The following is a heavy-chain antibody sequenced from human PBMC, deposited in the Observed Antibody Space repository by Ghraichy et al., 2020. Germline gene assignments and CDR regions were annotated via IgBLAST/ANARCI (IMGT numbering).Heavy chain of an antibody. CDR2: ISAYNGNT. D-gene: IGHD6-19*01. J-gene: IGHJ4*02. Sequence: ASVKVSCKASGYTFTTYGMSWVRQAPGQGLEWMGWISAYNGNTNYAQILQGRVTMTTDTSTSTAYMELRSLRSDDTAVYYCARDAAVSAPFDYWGQGTLVTVSS. V-gene: IGHV1-18*01. CDR3: ARDAAVSAPFDY. CDR1: GYTFTTYG.